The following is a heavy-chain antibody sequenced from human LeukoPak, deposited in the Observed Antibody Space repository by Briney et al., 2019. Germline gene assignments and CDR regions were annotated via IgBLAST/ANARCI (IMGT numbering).Heavy chain of an antibody. CDR2: TYSAGFT. V-gene: IGHV3-53*01. Sequence: GGSLRLSCAASGFTVSNSYMTWVRQAPEKGLEWVSLTYSAGFTYYPDSVKGRFTISRDIAKNTVFLQMNSLRVEDTAVYYCARGGGHQPTYYQYLDVWGKGTTVTVSS. CDR1: GFTVSNSY. J-gene: IGHJ6*03. D-gene: IGHD1-14*01. CDR3: ARGGGHQPTYYQYLDV.